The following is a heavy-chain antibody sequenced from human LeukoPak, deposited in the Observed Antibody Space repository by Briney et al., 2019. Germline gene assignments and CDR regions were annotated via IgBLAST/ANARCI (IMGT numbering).Heavy chain of an antibody. D-gene: IGHD6-6*01. CDR2: ISWNSGSI. CDR1: GFTFDDYA. CDR3: ASLSRAIDY. Sequence: GGSLRLSCAASGFTFDDYAMHWVRQAPGKGLEWVSGISWNSGSIGYADSVKGRFTISRDNSKNTLYLQMNSLRAEDTAVYYCASLSRAIDYWGQGTLVTVSS. J-gene: IGHJ4*02. V-gene: IGHV3-9*01.